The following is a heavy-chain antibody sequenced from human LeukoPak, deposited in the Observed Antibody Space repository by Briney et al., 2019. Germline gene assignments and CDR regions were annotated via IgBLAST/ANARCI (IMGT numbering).Heavy chain of an antibody. D-gene: IGHD2-2*01. CDR1: VYTFSNYD. CDR3: ARAVRHQLLSDH. V-gene: IGHV1-8*01. Sequence: ASVTVSLTSSVYTFSNYDVNWVRQAAGQGREGMGWMNPNSGKTGYARQFQGRGTITSHTSISTAYMELSSLRSDDTAVYFCARAVRHQLLSDHWGQGTLVTVSS. CDR2: MNPNSGKT. J-gene: IGHJ5*02.